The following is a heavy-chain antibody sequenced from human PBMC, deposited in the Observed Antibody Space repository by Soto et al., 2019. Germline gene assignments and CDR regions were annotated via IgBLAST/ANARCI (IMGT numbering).Heavy chain of an antibody. Sequence: SETLSLTCGVSGGSITSINWWTWVRQPPGKGLEWIGYIYYSGSTNYNPSLKSRVTISVDTSKNQFSLKLSSVTAADTAVYYCARDEGSSGWYSYYGMDVWGQGTTVTVSS. CDR1: GGSITSINW. CDR3: ARDEGSSGWYSYYGMDV. V-gene: IGHV4-4*02. J-gene: IGHJ6*02. D-gene: IGHD6-19*01. CDR2: IYYSGST.